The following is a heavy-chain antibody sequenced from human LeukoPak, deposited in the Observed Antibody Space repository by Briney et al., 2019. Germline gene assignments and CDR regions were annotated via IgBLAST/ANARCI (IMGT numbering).Heavy chain of an antibody. J-gene: IGHJ5*02. CDR3: AKGPHSYRDLNH. CDR2: ISGSGGNT. CDR1: GFTFRSYA. D-gene: IGHD1-26*01. V-gene: IGHV3-23*01. Sequence: PGGSLRLSCAVSGFTFRSYAMTWVRRAPGKGLEWVSTISGSGGNTYYSDSVMGRFTISRDNARNTLFLQIDSLRLEDTAIYYCAKGPHSYRDLNHWGRGTLVTVSS.